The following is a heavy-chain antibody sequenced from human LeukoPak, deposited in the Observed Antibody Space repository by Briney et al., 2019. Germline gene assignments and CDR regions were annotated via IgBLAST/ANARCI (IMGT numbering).Heavy chain of an antibody. CDR1: GFTFSSYA. V-gene: IGHV3-23*01. CDR2: IIDSGYST. CDR3: AKHRIFTREFDY. J-gene: IGHJ4*02. Sequence: QSGGSLRLSCAASGFTFSSYAMTWVRQAPGRGLEWVSDIIDSGYSTNYADSVKGRFTISRDNSKNTLFLQMNSLRADDTAVYYCAKHRIFTREFDYWGQGTLVTVSS. D-gene: IGHD2/OR15-2a*01.